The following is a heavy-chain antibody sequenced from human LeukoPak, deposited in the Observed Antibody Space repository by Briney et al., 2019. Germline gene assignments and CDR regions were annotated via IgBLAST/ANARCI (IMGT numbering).Heavy chain of an antibody. Sequence: GGSLRLSCAASGFTFSSYSMNWVRQAPGKGLEWVSSISSSSSYIYYADSVKGRFTISRDNAKNSLYLQMNSLRAEDTAVYYCARDPTGGYCSSTSCLGMDVWGKGTTVTVSS. CDR1: GFTFSSYS. J-gene: IGHJ6*04. CDR3: ARDPTGGYCSSTSCLGMDV. CDR2: ISSSSSYI. V-gene: IGHV3-21*01. D-gene: IGHD2-2*01.